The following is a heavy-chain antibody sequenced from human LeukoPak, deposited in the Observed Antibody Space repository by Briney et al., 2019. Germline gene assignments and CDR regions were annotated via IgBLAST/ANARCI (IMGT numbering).Heavy chain of an antibody. V-gene: IGHV4-59*08. CDR2: IYYSGST. D-gene: IGHD5-18*01. Sequence: SETLSLTCTVSGVSISSYYWSWIRQPPGKGLEWIGYIYYSGSTNYNPSLKSRVTISVDTSKNQFSLKLSSVTAADTAVCYCARPGVGSGRYGAFDIWGQGTMVTVSS. CDR3: ARPGVGSGRYGAFDI. CDR1: GVSISSYY. J-gene: IGHJ3*02.